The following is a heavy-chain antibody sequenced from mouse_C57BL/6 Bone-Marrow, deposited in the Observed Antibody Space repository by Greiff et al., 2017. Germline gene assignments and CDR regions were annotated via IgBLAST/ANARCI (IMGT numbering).Heavy chain of an antibody. CDR2: ISSGSSTI. CDR1: GFTFSDYG. J-gene: IGHJ4*01. Sequence: EVKLVESGGGLVKPGGSLKLSCAASGFTFSDYGMHWVRQAPEKGLEWVAYISSGSSTIYYADTVKGRFTISRDNAKNTLFLQMTSLRSEDTDMYYCARRGVYDGYPLYYYAMDYGGQGTSVTVSS. D-gene: IGHD2-3*01. V-gene: IGHV5-17*01. CDR3: ARRGVYDGYPLYYYAMDY.